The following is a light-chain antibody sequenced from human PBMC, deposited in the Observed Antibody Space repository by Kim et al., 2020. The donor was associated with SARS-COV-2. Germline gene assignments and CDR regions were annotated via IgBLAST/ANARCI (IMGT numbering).Light chain of an antibody. CDR3: TSYTTNSRVV. CDR2: DVI. J-gene: IGLJ2*01. V-gene: IGLV2-14*03. Sequence: QSALTQPASVSGSPGQSLTISCTGSSTNIGAYDIVSWYRHHPGKVPQLMIYDVIKRPSGVSNRFSGSKSGNTASLTISGLQADDEGDYYCTSYTTNSRVVFGGGTQLTVL. CDR1: STNIGAYDI.